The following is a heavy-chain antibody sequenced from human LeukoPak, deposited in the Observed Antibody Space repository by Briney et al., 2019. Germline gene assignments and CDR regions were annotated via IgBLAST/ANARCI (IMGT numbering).Heavy chain of an antibody. CDR1: GFTFSSYG. Sequence: GGSLRLSCAASGFTFSSYGMHWVRQAPGKGLEWVAVISHDGNDQYYADSVKGRFTISRDNSKNALYLQMNSLRLEDTAVYYCARGRDCSRTSCFNAFDVWGQGTMAIVSS. CDR3: ARGRDCSRTSCFNAFDV. D-gene: IGHD2-2*01. CDR2: ISHDGNDQ. V-gene: IGHV3-30*03. J-gene: IGHJ3*01.